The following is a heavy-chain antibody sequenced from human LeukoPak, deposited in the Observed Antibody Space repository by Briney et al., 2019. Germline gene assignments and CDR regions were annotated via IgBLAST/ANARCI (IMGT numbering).Heavy chain of an antibody. CDR2: IYYSGST. V-gene: IGHV4-59*01. CDR1: GGSISSYY. CDR3: ARGGYYYDSSGPLVFFDY. Sequence: IPSETLSLTCTVSGGSISSYYWSWIRQPPGKGLEWIGYIYYSGSTNYNPSLKSRVTISVDTSKNQFSLKLSSVTAADTAVYYCARGGYYYDSSGPLVFFDYWGQGTLVTVSS. D-gene: IGHD3-22*01. J-gene: IGHJ4*02.